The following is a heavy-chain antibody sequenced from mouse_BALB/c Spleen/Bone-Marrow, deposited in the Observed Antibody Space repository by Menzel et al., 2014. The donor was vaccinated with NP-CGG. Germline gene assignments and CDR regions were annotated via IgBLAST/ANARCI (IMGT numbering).Heavy chain of an antibody. V-gene: IGHV1S22*01. Sequence: LKESGSELVRPGASVKLSCKASGYTFTSYWMHWVKQRPGQGLEWIGNIYPGSGSTNYDEKFKSKATLTVDTSSSTAYMQLSSLTSKDSAVYYCTKGLPSAYWGQGTLVTVSA. CDR2: IYPGSGST. J-gene: IGHJ3*01. D-gene: IGHD2-4*01. CDR3: TKGLPSAY. CDR1: GYTFTSYW.